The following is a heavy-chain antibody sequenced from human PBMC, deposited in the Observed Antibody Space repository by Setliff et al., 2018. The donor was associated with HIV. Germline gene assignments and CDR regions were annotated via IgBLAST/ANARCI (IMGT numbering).Heavy chain of an antibody. Sequence: PSETLSLTCTVXGASISSYYWSWIRQPPGKGLEWIGYIYSSGSTNYNPSXXXXXTISVDTSKNQFSLKLSSVTAADTAVYYCARTPGTMWGYDYWGQGTXXTVSS. CDR3: ARTPGTMWGYDY. J-gene: IGHJ4*02. CDR2: IYSSGST. V-gene: IGHV4-59*01. D-gene: IGHD1-26*01. CDR1: GASISSYY.